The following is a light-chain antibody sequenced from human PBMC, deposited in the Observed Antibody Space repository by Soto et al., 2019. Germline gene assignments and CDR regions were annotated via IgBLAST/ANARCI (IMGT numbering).Light chain of an antibody. CDR3: QQSYSTPRT. Sequence: DIQMTQSPSSLSASVGDRVTITCRASQSISSYLNWYQQKPGKAPTLLIYAASSLQSGVPSRFNGSGSGTDFTLTISSLQPEDFATDYGQQSYSTPRTFGQGTKLEIK. CDR2: AAS. J-gene: IGKJ2*01. V-gene: IGKV1-39*01. CDR1: QSISSY.